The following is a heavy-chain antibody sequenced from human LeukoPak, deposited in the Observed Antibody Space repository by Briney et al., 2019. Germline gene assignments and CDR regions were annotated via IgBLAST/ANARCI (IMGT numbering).Heavy chain of an antibody. CDR3: ARGPYSSGWYRGMDYFDY. CDR2: IIPIFGTA. D-gene: IGHD6-19*01. Sequence: SVKVSCKASGGTFSSYAISWVRQAPGQGLEWMGGIIPIFGTANYAQKFQGRVTITTDESTSTAYMELSSLRSEDTAVYYCARGPYSSGWYRGMDYFDYWGQGTLVTVSS. V-gene: IGHV1-69*05. CDR1: GGTFSSYA. J-gene: IGHJ4*02.